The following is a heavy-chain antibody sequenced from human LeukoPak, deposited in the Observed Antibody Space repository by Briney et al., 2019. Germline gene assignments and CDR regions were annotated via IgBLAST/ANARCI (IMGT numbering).Heavy chain of an antibody. CDR2: IYYSGST. Sequence: PSETLSLTCTVSGGSISSSSYYWGWIRQPPGKGLEWIGSIYYSGSTYYNPSLKSRVTISVDTSKNQFSLKLSSVTAADTAVYYCARQYYYDSSGPVFDYWGQGTLVTVSS. D-gene: IGHD3-22*01. CDR3: ARQYYYDSSGPVFDY. J-gene: IGHJ4*02. CDR1: GGSISSSSYY. V-gene: IGHV4-39*01.